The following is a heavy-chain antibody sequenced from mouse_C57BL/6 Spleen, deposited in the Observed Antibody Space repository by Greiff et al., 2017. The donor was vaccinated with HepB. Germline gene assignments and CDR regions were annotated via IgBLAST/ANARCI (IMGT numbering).Heavy chain of an antibody. V-gene: IGHV1-59*01. D-gene: IGHD1-1*01. J-gene: IGHJ4*01. Sequence: QVQLQQPGAELVRPGTSVKLSCKASGYTFTSYWMHWVKQRPGQGLEWIGVIDPSDSYTNYNQKFKGKATLTVDTSSSTAYMQLSSLTSEDSAVYYCSRGIYGSSNYYAMDYWGQGTSVTVSS. CDR3: SRGIYGSSNYYAMDY. CDR1: GYTFTSYW. CDR2: IDPSDSYT.